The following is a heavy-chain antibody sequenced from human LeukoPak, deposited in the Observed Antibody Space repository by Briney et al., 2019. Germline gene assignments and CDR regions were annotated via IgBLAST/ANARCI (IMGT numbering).Heavy chain of an antibody. D-gene: IGHD3-16*02. CDR1: GGSFSGYY. CDR2: INHSGST. CDR3: AGRGYVWGSYRYFDY. Sequence: PSETLSLTCAVYGGSFSGYYWSWIRQPPGKGLEWIGEINHSGSTNYNPSLKSRVTISVDTSKNQFSLKLSPVTAADTAVYYCAGRGYVWGSYRYFDYWGQGTLVTVSS. V-gene: IGHV4-34*01. J-gene: IGHJ4*02.